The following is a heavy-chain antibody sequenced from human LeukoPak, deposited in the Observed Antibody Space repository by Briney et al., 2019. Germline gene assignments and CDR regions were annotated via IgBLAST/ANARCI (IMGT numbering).Heavy chain of an antibody. Sequence: SETLSLRCGVFTDSFNDYYWNWVRQPPGKGLEWIGYIYYNGNSNYNPSLKSRVTISVDTSKNELSLKLTSVTAADTAIYFCARDGGLQSHFDYWGQGTLVAVSS. CDR1: TDSFNDYY. V-gene: IGHV4-59*01. CDR2: IYYNGNS. D-gene: IGHD5-24*01. J-gene: IGHJ4*02. CDR3: ARDGGLQSHFDY.